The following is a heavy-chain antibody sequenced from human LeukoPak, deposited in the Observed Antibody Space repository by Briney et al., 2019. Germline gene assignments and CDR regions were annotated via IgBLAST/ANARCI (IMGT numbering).Heavy chain of an antibody. D-gene: IGHD5-24*01. V-gene: IGHV1-2*04. Sequence: ASVKVSCKASGYTFTGYYMHWVRQAPGQGLEWMGWINPNSGGTNYSQKFQGWVTMTRDTSISTAYMELSRLRSDDTAVYYCARAGTVEMTPLDYWGQGTLVTVSS. CDR2: INPNSGGT. J-gene: IGHJ4*02. CDR3: ARAGTVEMTPLDY. CDR1: GYTFTGYY.